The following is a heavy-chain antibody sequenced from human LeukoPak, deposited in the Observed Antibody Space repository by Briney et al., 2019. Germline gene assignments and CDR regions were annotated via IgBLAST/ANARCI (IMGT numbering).Heavy chain of an antibody. CDR1: GYTFTSYG. D-gene: IGHD4-17*01. J-gene: IGHJ4*02. Sequence: AASVKVSCKASGYTFTSYGISWVRQAPGQGLEWMGWISAYNGNTNYAQKLQGRVTMTTDTSTSTAYMELRSLRSDDTAAYYCARDGLDYGDYGYDYWGQGTLVTVSS. CDR3: ARDGLDYGDYGYDY. V-gene: IGHV1-18*01. CDR2: ISAYNGNT.